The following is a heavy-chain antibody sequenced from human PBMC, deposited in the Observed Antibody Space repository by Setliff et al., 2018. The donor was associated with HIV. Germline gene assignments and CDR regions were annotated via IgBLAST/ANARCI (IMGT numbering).Heavy chain of an antibody. J-gene: IGHJ4*02. CDR2: IHTSGST. V-gene: IGHV4-4*08. CDR1: GDSMSGYY. CDR3: ARAPTGELDF. D-gene: IGHD7-27*01. Sequence: SETLSLTCAVSGDSMSGYYWSWIRQSPGKKLEWIGYIHTSGSTNYNPSLKSRVTISLDTSNDRFSLRLSSVTAADTDVYYCARAPTGELDFWGQGTMVTVSS.